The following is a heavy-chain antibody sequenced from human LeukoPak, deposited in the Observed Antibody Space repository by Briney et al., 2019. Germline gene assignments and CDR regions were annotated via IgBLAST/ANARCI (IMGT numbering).Heavy chain of an antibody. J-gene: IGHJ4*02. CDR2: IYSSGNT. CDR3: ARGGSYYGDHQFDY. D-gene: IGHD1-26*01. V-gene: IGHV4-4*07. CDR1: GGSISSYY. Sequence: PSETLSLTCTVSGGSISSYYWSWIRQPAGKGLEWIGRIYSSGNTNYNPSLKSRATMSVETPKNQFSLRLSFVTAADTAVYYCARGGSYYGDHQFDYWGQGTLVTVSS.